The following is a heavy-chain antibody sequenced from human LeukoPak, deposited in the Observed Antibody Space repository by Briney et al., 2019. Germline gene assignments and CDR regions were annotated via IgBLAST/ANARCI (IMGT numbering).Heavy chain of an antibody. D-gene: IGHD1-1*01. J-gene: IGHJ3*02. Sequence: GGSLRLSCAASGFTFSDYYMSWIRQAPGKGLEWVSYISSSGSTIYYADSVKGRFTISRDNAKNSLYLQMNSLRAEDTAVYYCARDSQLATDAFDIWGQGTMVTVSS. V-gene: IGHV3-11*04. CDR3: ARDSQLATDAFDI. CDR2: ISSSGSTI. CDR1: GFTFSDYY.